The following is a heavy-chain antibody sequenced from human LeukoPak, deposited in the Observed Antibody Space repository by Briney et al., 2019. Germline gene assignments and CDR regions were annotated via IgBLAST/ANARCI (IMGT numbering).Heavy chain of an antibody. CDR2: IIPIFGTA. D-gene: IGHD5-24*01. V-gene: IGHV1-69*06. CDR3: ASAKGDGYNTLIYFDY. Sequence: ASVKVSCKASGGTFSSYAISWVRQAPGQGLEWMGGIIPIFGTANYAQKFQGRVTITADKSTSTAYMELSSLRSEDTVVYYCASAKGDGYNTLIYFDYWGQGTLVTVSS. J-gene: IGHJ4*02. CDR1: GGTFSSYA.